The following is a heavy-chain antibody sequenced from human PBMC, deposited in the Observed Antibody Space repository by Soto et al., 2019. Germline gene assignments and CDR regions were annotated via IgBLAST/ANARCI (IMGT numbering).Heavy chain of an antibody. CDR1: GGSFSSYA. CDR3: ARVKLGGYTYNYYFDY. Sequence: QVQLVQSGAEVKKPGSSVKVSCKASGGSFSSYAISWVRQAPGQGLEWMGGIIPIFGTANYAQKFQSRVTITADESTSTAYMELSSLRSEHTAVYYCARVKLGGYTYNYYFDYWGQGTLVTVSS. D-gene: IGHD5-18*01. V-gene: IGHV1-69*12. CDR2: IIPIFGTA. J-gene: IGHJ4*02.